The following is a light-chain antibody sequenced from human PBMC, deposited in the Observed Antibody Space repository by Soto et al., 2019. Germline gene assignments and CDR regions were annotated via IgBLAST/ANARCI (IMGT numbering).Light chain of an antibody. CDR3: SSYTSSSIL. V-gene: IGLV2-14*01. Sequence: QSALTQPASVSGSPGQSITISCTGTSSDVGGYNYVSWYQQHPGKAPKLMIYDVSNRPSGVSNRFSGSKSGNTASLTISGLQAEDEADDYCSSYTSSSILFGTGTKLTVL. CDR2: DVS. CDR1: SSDVGGYNY. J-gene: IGLJ1*01.